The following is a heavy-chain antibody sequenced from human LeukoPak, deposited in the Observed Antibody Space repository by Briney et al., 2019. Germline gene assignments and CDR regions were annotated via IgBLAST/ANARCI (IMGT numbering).Heavy chain of an antibody. CDR2: IYYSGST. J-gene: IGHJ5*02. D-gene: IGHD3-22*01. CDR1: GGSISSSSYY. CDR3: ARRNYYDSTYFDP. V-gene: IGHV4-39*07. Sequence: SETLSLTCTVSGGSISSSSYYWGWIRQPPGKGLEWIGSIYYSGSTYYNPSLKSRVTISVDTSKNQFSLKLSSVTAADTALYYCARRNYYDSTYFDPWGQGTLVTVSS.